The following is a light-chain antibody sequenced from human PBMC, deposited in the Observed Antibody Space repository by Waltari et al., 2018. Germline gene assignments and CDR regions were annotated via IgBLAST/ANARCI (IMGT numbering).Light chain of an antibody. CDR1: HSVSRTY. CDR3: QQYGGSVWT. J-gene: IGKJ1*01. CDR2: GTS. Sequence: EVVLTQSPGTLSLSPGERATLSCRASHSVSRTYVACEQQKPGRAPRLLIHGTSNRATGIPERFSGSVSETDFTLTIDRLEPEDFAVYYCQQYGGSVWTFGQGTKVEVK. V-gene: IGKV3-20*01.